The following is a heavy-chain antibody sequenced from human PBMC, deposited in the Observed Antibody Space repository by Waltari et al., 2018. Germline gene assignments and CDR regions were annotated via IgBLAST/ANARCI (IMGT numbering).Heavy chain of an antibody. V-gene: IGHV3-9*03. CDR1: GFTFDDYA. D-gene: IGHD3-10*01. CDR3: AKDRGQAPGGSAFDY. J-gene: IGHJ4*02. CDR2: ISWNSGSI. Sequence: EVQLVESGGGLVQPGRSLRLSCAASGFTFDDYAMHWVRQAPGKGLEWVSGISWNSGSIGDADSVKGRFTISRDNAKNSLYLQMNSLRAEDMALYYCAKDRGQAPGGSAFDYWGQGTLVTVSS.